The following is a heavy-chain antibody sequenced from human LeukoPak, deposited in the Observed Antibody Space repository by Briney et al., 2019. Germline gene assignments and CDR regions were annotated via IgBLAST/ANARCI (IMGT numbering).Heavy chain of an antibody. Sequence: PSETLSLTCTVSGGSISSYYWSRIRQPPGKGLEWIGYIYYSGSTNYDPSLKSRVTISADTSKNQFSLKLSSVTAADTAVYYCARADVVVAPAIWGGGNWGQGTLVTVSS. CDR1: GGSISSYY. D-gene: IGHD2-2*01. J-gene: IGHJ4*02. CDR2: IYYSGST. CDR3: ARADVVVAPAIWGGGN. V-gene: IGHV4-59*01.